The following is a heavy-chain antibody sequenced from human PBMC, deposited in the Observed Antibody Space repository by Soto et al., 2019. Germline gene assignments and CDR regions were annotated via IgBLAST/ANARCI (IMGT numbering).Heavy chain of an antibody. D-gene: IGHD6-19*01. CDR1: GGSIRSYY. V-gene: IGHV4-59*01. J-gene: IGHJ4*02. Sequence: PSETLSLTCTDSGGSIRSYYWSWIRQPPGKGLEWIGYIYYSGSTNYNPSLKSRVTISVDTSKNQFSLKLSSVTAADTAVYYCAREVAVAGLGEVLFDYWVQGTLVTVSS. CDR3: AREVAVAGLGEVLFDY. CDR2: IYYSGST.